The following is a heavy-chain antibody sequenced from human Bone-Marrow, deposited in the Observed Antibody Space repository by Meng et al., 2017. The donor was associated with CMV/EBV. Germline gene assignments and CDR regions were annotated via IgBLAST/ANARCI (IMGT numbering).Heavy chain of an antibody. CDR3: ARDSGRMNY. Sequence: GESLKISCAASGFTFSSYWMSWVRQAPGKGLEWVANIKQDGGEKYYVDSVKGRFTISRDNGKNSVYLQMNSLRAEDTAVYYCARDSGRMNYWGQGTLVTVSS. V-gene: IGHV3-7*01. CDR1: GFTFSSYW. D-gene: IGHD2-8*01. J-gene: IGHJ4*02. CDR2: IKQDGGEK.